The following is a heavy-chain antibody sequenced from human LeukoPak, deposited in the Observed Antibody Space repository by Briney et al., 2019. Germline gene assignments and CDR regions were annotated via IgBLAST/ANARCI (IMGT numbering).Heavy chain of an antibody. J-gene: IGHJ4*02. V-gene: IGHV1-18*01. D-gene: IGHD6-19*01. CDR3: ARDHRSPKAVAGTEAPNYFDY. CDR2: ISAYNGNT. Sequence: ASVKVSCKASGYTFTSCAISWVRQAPGQGLEWMGWISAYNGNTNYAQKLQGRVTMTTDTSTSTAYMELRSLRSDDTAVYYCARDHRSPKAVAGTEAPNYFDYWGQGTLVTVSS. CDR1: GYTFTSCA.